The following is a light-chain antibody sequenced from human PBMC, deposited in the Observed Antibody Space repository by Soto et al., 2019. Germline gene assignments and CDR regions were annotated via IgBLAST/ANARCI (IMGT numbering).Light chain of an antibody. Sequence: QSVLTQPPSVSAAPGQKVTISCSGSDSNLRYDLLSWYQQVPGTAPKLLIFDINKRPSGIPDRFSGSKSGTSATLGITGLQTGDEGDYYCATWDLSLRGVVFGGGTKLTVL. CDR1: DSNLRYDL. V-gene: IGLV1-51*01. CDR2: DIN. CDR3: ATWDLSLRGVV. J-gene: IGLJ3*02.